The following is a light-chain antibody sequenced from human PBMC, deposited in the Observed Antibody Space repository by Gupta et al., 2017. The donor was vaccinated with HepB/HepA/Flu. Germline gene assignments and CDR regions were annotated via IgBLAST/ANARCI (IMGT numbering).Light chain of an antibody. CDR1: QSVSSSY. CDR3: QHSGSTLWT. CDR2: GTS. Sequence: EIVLTQSPGTLSLSPGERATLSCRASQSVSSSYLAWYQQKPGQAPRLLIYGTSSRATGIPDRFSGSGSGTDCTLTISRLEPEDFAVYYCQHSGSTLWTFGQGTKVEIK. V-gene: IGKV3-20*01. J-gene: IGKJ1*01.